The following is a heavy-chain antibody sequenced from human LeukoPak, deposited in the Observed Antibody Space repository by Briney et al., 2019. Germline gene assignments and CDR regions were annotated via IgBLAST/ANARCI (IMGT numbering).Heavy chain of an antibody. CDR2: INHSGST. Sequence: SETLSLTCAVYGGSFSGYYWSWIRQPPGKGLEWIREINHSGSTNYNPSLKSRVTISVDTSKNQFSLKLSSVTAADTAVYYCAAGYSYSLAFDIWGQGTMVTVSS. CDR1: GGSFSGYY. J-gene: IGHJ3*02. D-gene: IGHD5-18*01. V-gene: IGHV4-34*01. CDR3: AAGYSYSLAFDI.